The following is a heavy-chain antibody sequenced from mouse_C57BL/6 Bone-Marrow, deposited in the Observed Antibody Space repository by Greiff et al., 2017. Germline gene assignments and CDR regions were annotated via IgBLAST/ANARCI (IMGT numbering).Heavy chain of an antibody. V-gene: IGHV1-50*01. J-gene: IGHJ1*03. CDR1: GYTFTSYW. D-gene: IGHD1-1*01. Sequence: QVQLQQPGAELVKPGASVKLSCKASGYTFTSYWMQWVKQRPGQGLEWIGEIDPSDSYTNYNQKFKGKATLTVDTSSSTAYMQLSSLTSEDSAVYYCARLYYGTNSSYWYFDVWGTGTTVTVSS. CDR2: IDPSDSYT. CDR3: ARLYYGTNSSYWYFDV.